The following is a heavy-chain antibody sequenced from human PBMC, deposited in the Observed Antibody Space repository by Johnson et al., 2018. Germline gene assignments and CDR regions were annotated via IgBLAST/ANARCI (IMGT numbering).Heavy chain of an antibody. V-gene: IGHV3-74*01. CDR1: GFTFSSNW. D-gene: IGHD3-22*01. CDR2: INSDESST. Sequence: VQLQESGGDLVQXGGSXRLXCAASGFTFSSNWMHWVRQAPGKGLVWVSRINSDESSTTYADSVKGRFTISRDDAKNTLHLQMNSLSAEDTAVYYCAREEKDDNNGYSLYYYYYRDVWGKGTTVTVSS. CDR3: AREEKDDNNGYSLYYYYYRDV. J-gene: IGHJ6*03.